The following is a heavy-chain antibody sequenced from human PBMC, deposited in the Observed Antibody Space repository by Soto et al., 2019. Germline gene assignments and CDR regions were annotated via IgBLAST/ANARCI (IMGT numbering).Heavy chain of an antibody. J-gene: IGHJ4*02. D-gene: IGHD3-3*01. V-gene: IGHV1-69*01. Sequence: QVQLVQSGAEVKKPGSSVRVSCKASGGPFNRYSIIWVRQAPGQGLEWMGGIIPKIDIGKYAQKFQDRLTTTADEFRSTAYMELSSLRYDDTAVYYCARGTSSWNGYYDFWGQGTLLTVSS. CDR1: GGPFNRYS. CDR2: IIPKIDIG. CDR3: ARGTSSWNGYYDF.